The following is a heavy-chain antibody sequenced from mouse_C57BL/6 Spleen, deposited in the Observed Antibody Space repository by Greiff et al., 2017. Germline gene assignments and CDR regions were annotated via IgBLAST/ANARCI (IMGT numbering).Heavy chain of an antibody. CDR1: GYTFTDYN. CDR2: INPNNGGT. Sequence: VQLQQSGPELVKPGASVKLPCKASGYTFTDYNLDWVKQSHGKSLEWIGDINPNNGGTIYNQKFKGKATLTVDKSSSTAYMELRSLTSEDTAVYYCARDYVNSFAYWGQGTLVTVSA. V-gene: IGHV1-18*01. D-gene: IGHD2-1*01. J-gene: IGHJ3*01. CDR3: ARDYVNSFAY.